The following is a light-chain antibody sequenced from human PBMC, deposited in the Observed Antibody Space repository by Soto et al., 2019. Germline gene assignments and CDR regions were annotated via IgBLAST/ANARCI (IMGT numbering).Light chain of an antibody. CDR2: ENN. J-gene: IGLJ1*01. V-gene: IGLV1-51*02. Sequence: QSVLTQPPSVSAAPGQKVTISCSGSSSNIGNNYVSWYQQLPGTAPKLIIYENNKRPSGIPDRFSGSKSGTSATLGITGLQTGDEADYYCGTWDSSLSASYVFGTGTKLTVL. CDR1: SSNIGNNY. CDR3: GTWDSSLSASYV.